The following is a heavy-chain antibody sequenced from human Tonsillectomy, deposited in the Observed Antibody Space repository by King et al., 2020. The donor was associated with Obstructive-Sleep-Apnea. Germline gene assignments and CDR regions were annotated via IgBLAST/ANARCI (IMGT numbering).Heavy chain of an antibody. J-gene: IGHJ6*02. D-gene: IGHD3-3*01. CDR2: IDPSDSYT. CDR1: GYSFTTYW. CDR3: AISPVGSSYFGMDV. Sequence: VQLVQSGAEVKKPGESLRISCKGSGYSFTTYWISWVRQMPGKGLEWMGRIDPSDSYTNYSPSFQGHVTISADKSIRTAYLQWSSLKASDTAMYYCAISPVGSSYFGMDVWGQGTTVTVSS. V-gene: IGHV5-10-1*01.